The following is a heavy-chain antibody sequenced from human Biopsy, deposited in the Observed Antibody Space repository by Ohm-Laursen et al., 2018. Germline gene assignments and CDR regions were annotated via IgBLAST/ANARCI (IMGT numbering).Heavy chain of an antibody. CDR3: GRSYGIMAAPVHL. J-gene: IGHJ4*01. D-gene: IGHD3-16*01. CDR2: ISSGGSTI. V-gene: IGHV3-11*01. CDR1: GFTFSDYQ. Sequence: SLRLSCSASGFTFSDYQMSWIRQTPGKGLEWVSHISSGGSTIFHADSVKGRFTISRDDAKGSLYLQMTNLRAEDTAVYHCGRSYGIMAAPVHLWGQGTLVTVSS.